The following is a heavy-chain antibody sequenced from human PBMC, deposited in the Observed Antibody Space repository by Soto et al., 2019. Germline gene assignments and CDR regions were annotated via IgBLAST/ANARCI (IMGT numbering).Heavy chain of an antibody. J-gene: IGHJ6*02. CDR1: GGTFSSYA. D-gene: IGHD3-3*01. Sequence: QVPLVQSGAEVKKPGSSVKVSCKASGGTFSSYAISWVRQAPGQGLEWMGGIIPIFGTANYAQKFQGRVTITADKSTSTAYMELSSLRSEDTAVYYCARVVVDYDFWSGYYVYYYYGMDVWGQGTTVTVSS. V-gene: IGHV1-69*06. CDR3: ARVVVDYDFWSGYYVYYYYGMDV. CDR2: IIPIFGTA.